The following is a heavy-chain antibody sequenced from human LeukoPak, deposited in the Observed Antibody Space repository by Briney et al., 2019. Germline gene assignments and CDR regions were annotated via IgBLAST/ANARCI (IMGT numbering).Heavy chain of an antibody. Sequence: GGSLRLSCAASGFTFSSYAMSWVRQAPGKGLEWVSAISGSGGSTYYADSVKGRFAISRDNSKNTLYLQMNSLRAEDTAVYYCARERTYYDFWSGFPSYWGQGTLVTVSS. CDR1: GFTFSSYA. V-gene: IGHV3-23*01. D-gene: IGHD3-3*01. CDR2: ISGSGGST. CDR3: ARERTYYDFWSGFPSY. J-gene: IGHJ4*02.